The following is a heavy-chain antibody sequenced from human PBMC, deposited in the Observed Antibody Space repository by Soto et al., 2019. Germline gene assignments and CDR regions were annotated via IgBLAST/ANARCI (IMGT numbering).Heavy chain of an antibody. D-gene: IGHD3-10*01. V-gene: IGHV4-31*03. CDR2: IYYSGST. CDR3: ASQGQGMVRGAPYYVDY. Sequence: PSETLSLTCTVSGGSISSGGYYWSWIRQHPGKGLEWIGYIYYSGSTYYNPSLKSRVTISVDTSKNQFSLKLSSVTAADTAVYYCASQGQGMVRGAPYYVDYWGQGTLVTVSS. CDR1: GGSISSGGYY. J-gene: IGHJ4*02.